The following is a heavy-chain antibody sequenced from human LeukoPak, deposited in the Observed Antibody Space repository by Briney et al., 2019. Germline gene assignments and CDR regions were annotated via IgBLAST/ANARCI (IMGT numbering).Heavy chain of an antibody. CDR3: ARTRGLFANWFDP. CDR1: GGSISSSSYY. CDR2: IYYSGST. Sequence: SETLSLICTVSGGSISSSSYYWGWIRQPPGKGLEWIGSIYYSGSTYYNPSLKSRVTISVDTSKNQFSLKLSSVTAADTAVHYCARTRGLFANWFDPWGQGTLVTVSS. D-gene: IGHD3-3*01. V-gene: IGHV4-39*01. J-gene: IGHJ5*02.